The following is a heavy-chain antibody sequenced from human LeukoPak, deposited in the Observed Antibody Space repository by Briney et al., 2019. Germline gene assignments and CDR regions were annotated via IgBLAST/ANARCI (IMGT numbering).Heavy chain of an antibody. CDR3: ARAAGCSGGSCYSPKTLGQIYYYYYGMDV. V-gene: IGHV3-23*01. CDR2: ISGSGGST. Sequence: LPGGSLRLSCAASGFTFSSYAMSWVRQAPGKGLEWVSAISGSGGSTYYADSVKGRFTISRHNSKNTLYLQMNSLRAEDTAVYYCARAAGCSGGSCYSPKTLGQIYYYYYGMDVWGQGTTVTVSS. J-gene: IGHJ6*02. D-gene: IGHD2-15*01. CDR1: GFTFSSYA.